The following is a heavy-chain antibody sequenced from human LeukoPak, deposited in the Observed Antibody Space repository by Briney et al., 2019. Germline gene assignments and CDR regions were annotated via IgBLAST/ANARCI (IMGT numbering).Heavy chain of an antibody. V-gene: IGHV3-23*01. CDR2: ISGRGGST. D-gene: IGHD6-13*01. CDR1: AFTFSSYA. CDR3: ASGWYSDGFDI. J-gene: IGHJ3*02. Sequence: GGSLRLSCAASAFTFSSYAMSWVRQAPGKGLEWVSGISGRGGSTFYADSVKGRFTISRDNSKNTLYLQMNSLRAEDTAVYYCASGWYSDGFDIWGQGTMVTVSS.